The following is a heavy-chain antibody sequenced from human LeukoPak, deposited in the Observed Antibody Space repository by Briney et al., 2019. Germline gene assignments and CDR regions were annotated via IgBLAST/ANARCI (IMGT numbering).Heavy chain of an antibody. CDR3: ATMPYSSSWFWFDP. Sequence: GASLRLSCAASGFTFSSYAMSWVRQAPGKGLEWVANIKQDGSEKYYVDSVKGRFTISRDNAKNSLYLQMNSLRAEDTAVYYCATMPYSSSWFWFDPWGQGTLVTVS. CDR2: IKQDGSEK. CDR1: GFTFSSYA. J-gene: IGHJ5*02. V-gene: IGHV3-7*01. D-gene: IGHD6-13*01.